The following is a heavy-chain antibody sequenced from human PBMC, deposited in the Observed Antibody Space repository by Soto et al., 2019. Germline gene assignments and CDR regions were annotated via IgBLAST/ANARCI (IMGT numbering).Heavy chain of an antibody. CDR3: ARIGTLDWIDDY. CDR1: GGTFRSYV. D-gene: IGHD1-1*01. V-gene: IGHV1-69*12. J-gene: IGHJ4*02. Sequence: QVQLVQSGAEVKKPGSSVKVSCKDSGGTFRSYVTSWVRHAPGQGLEWLGGIIPMYGTTYYAQTFQGRVTISADESTSTAFMELSSRRSEDTAVYYCARIGTLDWIDDYWGQGTQVTVSS. CDR2: IIPMYGTT.